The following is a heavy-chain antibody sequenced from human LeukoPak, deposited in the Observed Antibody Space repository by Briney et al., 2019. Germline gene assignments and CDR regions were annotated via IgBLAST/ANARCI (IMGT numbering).Heavy chain of an antibody. J-gene: IGHJ4*02. CDR2: IRYDGSNK. CDR3: AKPHFDC. CDR1: GFTFSSDG. V-gene: IGHV3-30*02. Sequence: GGCLRLACAASGFTFSSDGMHWVRQAPGKGLDWLAFIRYDGSNKYYADSVKGRFTISRDNSKNTLYLQMNSLRAEDTAVYYCAKPHFDCWGQGTLVTVSS.